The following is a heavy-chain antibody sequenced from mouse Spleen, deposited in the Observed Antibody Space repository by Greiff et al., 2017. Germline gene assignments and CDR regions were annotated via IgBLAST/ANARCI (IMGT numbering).Heavy chain of an antibody. CDR1: GYTFTSYW. J-gene: IGHJ1*01. D-gene: IGHD4-1*01. CDR3: ARALSKLGRWYWYFDV. V-gene: IGHV1-59*01. Sequence: VQLQQPGAELVRPGTSVKLSCKASGYTFTSYWMHWVKQRPGQGLEWIGVIDPSDSYTNYNQKFKGKATLTVDTSSSTAYMQLSSLTSEDSAVYYCARALSKLGRWYWYFDVWGAGTTVTVSS. CDR2: IDPSDSYT.